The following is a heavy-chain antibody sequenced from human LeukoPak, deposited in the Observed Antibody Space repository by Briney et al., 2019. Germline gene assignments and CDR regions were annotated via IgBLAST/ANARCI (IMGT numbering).Heavy chain of an antibody. V-gene: IGHV1-58*01. Sequence: ASVKVSFKASGFTFTSSAVQWVRQSRGQRLEWMGWIVVGSGDTKYAQKFQERVIITRDMSTSTDYMELSSLESDDTAVYYCAASTSGYHWFESWGQGTLVTVSS. D-gene: IGHD2-2*01. J-gene: IGHJ5*01. CDR1: GFTFTSSA. CDR2: IVVGSGDT. CDR3: AASTSGYHWFES.